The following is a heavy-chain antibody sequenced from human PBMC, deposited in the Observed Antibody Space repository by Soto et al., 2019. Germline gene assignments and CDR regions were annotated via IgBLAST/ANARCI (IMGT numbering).Heavy chain of an antibody. Sequence: GGSLRLSCAASGLTFANYWTHWVRQAPGKGLAWVSRINPDGSRTSYADSVTGRFTISRDNAKSTLYLQMNSLRVEDTAVYYCARETYRSFYFDYWGQGTLVTVSS. CDR2: INPDGSRT. CDR3: ARETYRSFYFDY. J-gene: IGHJ4*02. V-gene: IGHV3-74*01. CDR1: GLTFANYW. D-gene: IGHD3-10*01.